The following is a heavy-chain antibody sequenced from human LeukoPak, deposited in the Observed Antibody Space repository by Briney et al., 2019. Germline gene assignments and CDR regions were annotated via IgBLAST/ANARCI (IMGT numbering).Heavy chain of an antibody. Sequence: PSETLSLTCAVYGGSFSGYYWSWIRQPPGKGLEWIGEINHSGSTNYNPSLKSRVTISVDTSKNQFSLKLSSVTAADTAVYYCARRSVETVMARPFDYWGQGTLVIVSS. D-gene: IGHD5-18*01. V-gene: IGHV4-34*01. J-gene: IGHJ4*02. CDR3: ARRSVETVMARPFDY. CDR1: GGSFSGYY. CDR2: INHSGST.